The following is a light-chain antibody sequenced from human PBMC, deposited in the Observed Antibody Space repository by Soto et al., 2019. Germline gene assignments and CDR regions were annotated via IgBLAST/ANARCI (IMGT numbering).Light chain of an antibody. CDR1: SSNIGAGYD. J-gene: IGLJ2*01. CDR2: GNT. Sequence: QSVLTQPPSVSGAPGQRVTISCTGSSSNIGAGYDVHWYQQLPGTAPKLLVYGNTNRPSGVPDRFSGSKSGTSASLAITGLQAEDEADYYCLSYDSSLSVVFGGGTKVPVL. CDR3: LSYDSSLSVV. V-gene: IGLV1-40*01.